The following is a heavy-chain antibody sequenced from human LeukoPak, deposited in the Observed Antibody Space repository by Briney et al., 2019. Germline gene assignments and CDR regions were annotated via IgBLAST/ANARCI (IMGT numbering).Heavy chain of an antibody. CDR3: ARDYYDYVWGSYRSSTHFDY. CDR1: GGSISSSNW. J-gene: IGHJ4*02. CDR2: IYHSGST. Sequence: PSGTLSLTCAVSGGSISSSNWWSWVRQPPGKGLEWIGEIYHSGSTNYNPSLKSRVTISVDKSKNQFSLKLSSVTAADTAVYYCARDYYDYVWGSYRSSTHFDYWGQGTLVTVSS. V-gene: IGHV4-4*02. D-gene: IGHD3-16*02.